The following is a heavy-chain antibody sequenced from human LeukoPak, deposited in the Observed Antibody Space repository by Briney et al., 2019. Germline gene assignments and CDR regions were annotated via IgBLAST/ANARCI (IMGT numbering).Heavy chain of an antibody. Sequence: ASVKVSCKASGYSFTSYDVNWVRQATGQGLEWMGRMKPNSGNTGYAQKFQGRVTMTRDTSLRTAYMELSSLRSEDTAVYYCARAPTWGGMVTYYYMDVWGKGTTVTISS. CDR1: GYSFTSYD. CDR2: MKPNSGNT. D-gene: IGHD3-16*01. CDR3: ARAPTWGGMVTYYYMDV. V-gene: IGHV1-8*01. J-gene: IGHJ6*03.